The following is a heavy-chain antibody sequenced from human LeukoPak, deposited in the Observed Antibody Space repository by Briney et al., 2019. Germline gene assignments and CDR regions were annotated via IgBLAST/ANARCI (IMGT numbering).Heavy chain of an antibody. CDR3: ARVSLRHLYNWFDP. Sequence: GASVKVSCKASGDTFNSHSISWVRQAPGQGLEWMGGVIPIFGTSNYAEKFQGRVTITADKSTTTSYMELRGLRFEDTAIYYCARVSLRHLYNWFDPWGQGTLVAVSS. D-gene: IGHD4-17*01. CDR1: GDTFNSHS. CDR2: VIPIFGTS. J-gene: IGHJ5*02. V-gene: IGHV1-69*06.